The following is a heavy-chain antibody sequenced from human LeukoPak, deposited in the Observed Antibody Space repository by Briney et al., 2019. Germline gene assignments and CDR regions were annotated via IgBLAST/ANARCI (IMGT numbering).Heavy chain of an antibody. D-gene: IGHD2-8*01. Sequence: ASVKVSCKASGYTFTGPYIHWMRQAPGQGLGWMAWINPNSGGTKYAQKSQGRVTVTRDTSTSTAYMELSGLRADDTATYYCARVEYCTKGVCINFDLWGQGTLVAVSS. V-gene: IGHV1-2*02. CDR2: INPNSGGT. CDR1: GYTFTGPY. J-gene: IGHJ4*02. CDR3: ARVEYCTKGVCINFDL.